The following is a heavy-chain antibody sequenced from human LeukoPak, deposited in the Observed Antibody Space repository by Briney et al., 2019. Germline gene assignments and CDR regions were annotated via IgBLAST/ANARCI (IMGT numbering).Heavy chain of an antibody. V-gene: IGHV3-7*01. CDR1: GFTFSNNW. CDR3: AKDAGTA. Sequence: GGSLRLSCAASGFTFSNNWMSWVRQAPGKGLECVANIKKDGSEKYYINSVKGRFTISRDNAKNSLYLQMNSLGAEDTALYYCAKDAGTAWGQGTLVTVSS. J-gene: IGHJ5*02. D-gene: IGHD2-8*02. CDR2: IKKDGSEK.